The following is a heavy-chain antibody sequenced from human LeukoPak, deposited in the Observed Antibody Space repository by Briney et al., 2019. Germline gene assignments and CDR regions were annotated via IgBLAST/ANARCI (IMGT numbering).Heavy chain of an antibody. J-gene: IGHJ4*02. D-gene: IGHD2-8*01. CDR1: GFTFSSYA. CDR3: AKMVREFYTISYYFDY. V-gene: IGHV3-23*01. Sequence: QSGGSLRLSSAVSGFTFSSYAMNWVRQAPGKGLEWVSGISGSGAGTYYADSVKGRFTISRDNSKNTLYLQMNSLRAEDTAVYYCAKMVREFYTISYYFDYWGQGTLVTVSS. CDR2: ISGSGAGT.